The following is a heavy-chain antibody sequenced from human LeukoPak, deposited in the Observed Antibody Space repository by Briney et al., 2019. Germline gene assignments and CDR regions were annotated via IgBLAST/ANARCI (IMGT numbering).Heavy chain of an antibody. CDR1: GGSISSYY. J-gene: IGHJ4*02. D-gene: IGHD3-10*01. V-gene: IGHV4-59*01. Sequence: PSETLSLTCTVSGGSISSYYWSWIRQPPGKGLEWIGYIYYSGSTNYNPSLKSRVTISVDTSKNQFSLKLSSVTAADTAVYYCARGRTYYYGSGSQTLFDYWGQGTLVTVSS. CDR2: IYYSGST. CDR3: ARGRTYYYGSGSQTLFDY.